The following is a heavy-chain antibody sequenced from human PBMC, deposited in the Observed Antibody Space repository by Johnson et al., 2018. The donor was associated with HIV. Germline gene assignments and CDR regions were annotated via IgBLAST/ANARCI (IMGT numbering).Heavy chain of an antibody. CDR1: GFTFSNYA. V-gene: IGHV3-30*19. CDR2: ISFDGGAI. D-gene: IGHD6-13*01. Sequence: QEQLVESGGGVVQPGGSLRLSCAASGFTFSNYAMHWVRQAPGKGLEWVAVISFDGGAIYYADSVEGRFTISRDNSRDTLSLQMNSLRVEDTALYYCARFLAGTAMVGDAFDIWGQGTMVTVSS. J-gene: IGHJ3*02. CDR3: ARFLAGTAMVGDAFDI.